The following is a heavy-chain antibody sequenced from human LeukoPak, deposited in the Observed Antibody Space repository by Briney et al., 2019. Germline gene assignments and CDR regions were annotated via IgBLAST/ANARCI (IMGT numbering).Heavy chain of an antibody. CDR3: AKETSSSFDY. CDR1: GFTFRSYA. V-gene: IGHV3-23*01. CDR2: ISNSGGST. Sequence: GGSLRLSCAASGFTFRSYAMTWVRQAPGKGLEWVSGISNSGGSTYYADSVKGRFTISRDNSKNTLYLQMNSLRAEDTAVYYCAKETSSSFDYWGQGTLVTVSS. J-gene: IGHJ4*02. D-gene: IGHD6-6*01.